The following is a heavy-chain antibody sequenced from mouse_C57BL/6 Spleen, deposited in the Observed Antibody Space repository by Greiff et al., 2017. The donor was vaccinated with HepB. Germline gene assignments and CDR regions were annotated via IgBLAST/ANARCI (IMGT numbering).Heavy chain of an antibody. V-gene: IGHV1-18*01. Sequence: VQLQQSGPELVKPGASVKIPCKASGYTFTDYNMDWVKQSHGKSLEWIGDINPNNGGTICNQKFKGKATLTVDKSSSTAYMELRSLTSEDTAVYYCARPYDGYSLGGYFDVWGTGTTVTVSS. CDR1: GYTFTDYN. CDR3: ARPYDGYSLGGYFDV. CDR2: INPNNGGT. J-gene: IGHJ1*03. D-gene: IGHD2-3*01.